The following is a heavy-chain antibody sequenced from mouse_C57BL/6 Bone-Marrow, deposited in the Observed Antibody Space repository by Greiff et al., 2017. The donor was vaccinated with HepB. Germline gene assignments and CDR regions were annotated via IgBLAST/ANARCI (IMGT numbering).Heavy chain of an antibody. CDR2: ISSGGDYI. Sequence: EVQLVESGEGLVKPGGSLKLSCAASGFTFSSYAMSWVRQTPEKRLEWVAYISSGGDYIYYADTVKGRFTISRDNARNTLYLQMSSLKSEDTAMYYCTRDGLWLRRYFDVWGTGTTVTVSS. D-gene: IGHD2-2*01. CDR3: TRDGLWLRRYFDV. V-gene: IGHV5-9-1*02. J-gene: IGHJ1*03. CDR1: GFTFSSYA.